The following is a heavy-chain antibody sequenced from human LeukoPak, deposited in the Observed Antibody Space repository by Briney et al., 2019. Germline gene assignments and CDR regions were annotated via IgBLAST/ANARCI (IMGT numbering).Heavy chain of an antibody. D-gene: IGHD5-24*01. CDR3: AEEGGDGYIAYYFDY. CDR2: ISGSGGST. V-gene: IGHV3-23*01. Sequence: GGSLRLSCAASGFTFSSYAMSWVRQAPGKGLEWVSAISGSGGSTYYADSVKGRFTISRDNSKNTLYLQMNSLRAEDTAVYYCAEEGGDGYIAYYFDYWGQGTLVTVSS. CDR1: GFTFSSYA. J-gene: IGHJ4*02.